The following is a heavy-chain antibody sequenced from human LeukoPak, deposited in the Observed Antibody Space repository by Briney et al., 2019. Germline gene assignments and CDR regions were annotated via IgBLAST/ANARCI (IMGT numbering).Heavy chain of an antibody. V-gene: IGHV4-59*01. CDR1: GGSISSYY. Sequence: SETLSLTCTVSGGSISSYYWSWIRQPPGKGLEWTGYIYYSGSTNYNPSLKSRVTISVDTSKNQFSLKLSSVTAADTAVYYCARDRSSYYGMDVWGQGTTVTVSS. D-gene: IGHD1-26*01. CDR3: ARDRSSYYGMDV. J-gene: IGHJ6*02. CDR2: IYYSGST.